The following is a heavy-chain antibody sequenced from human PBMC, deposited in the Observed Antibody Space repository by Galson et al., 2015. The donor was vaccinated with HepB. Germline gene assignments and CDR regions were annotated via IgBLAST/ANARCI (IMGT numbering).Heavy chain of an antibody. CDR1: GDSVSSDSGA. D-gene: IGHD3-10*01. CDR3: ARGRLGAFDV. CDR2: TYYRSKWYY. V-gene: IGHV6-1*01. J-gene: IGHJ3*01. Sequence: CAISGDSVSSDSGAWNWIRQSPSRGLEWLGRTYYRSKWYYDFAISEKSRITVNPDTSKNQFSLQLKFVTPEDTAVYYCARGRLGAFDVWGQGTVVSISS.